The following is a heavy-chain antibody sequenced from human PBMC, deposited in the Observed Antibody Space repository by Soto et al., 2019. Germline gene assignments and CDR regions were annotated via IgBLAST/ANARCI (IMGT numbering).Heavy chain of an antibody. CDR1: GGTFSSYA. Sequence: QVHLVQSGAEVKKPGSSVKVSCKASGGTFSSYAISWVRQAPGQGLEWMGGIIPIFGTADYAQKFQGRVTITADESTSTAYMELSSLRSEDTAVYYCAKHYDNWDYYCGMDVWGQGTTVTVSS. J-gene: IGHJ6*02. CDR2: IIPIFGTA. CDR3: AKHYDNWDYYCGMDV. V-gene: IGHV1-69*12. D-gene: IGHD3-22*01.